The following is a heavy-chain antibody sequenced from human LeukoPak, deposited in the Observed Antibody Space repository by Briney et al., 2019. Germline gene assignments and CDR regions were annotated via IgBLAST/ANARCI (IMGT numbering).Heavy chain of an antibody. CDR3: TRGVVTFDS. CDR2: VNTDGSSP. J-gene: IGHJ4*02. Sequence: GGSLRLSCAASGFTFSTYWMHWVRHTPGKGLVWVSRVNTDGSSPIYADSVKGRFTISRDNAKNTLYLQMNSLRVEDTAVYYCTRGVVTFDSWGQGTLVTVSS. V-gene: IGHV3-74*01. CDR1: GFTFSTYW. D-gene: IGHD2-2*01.